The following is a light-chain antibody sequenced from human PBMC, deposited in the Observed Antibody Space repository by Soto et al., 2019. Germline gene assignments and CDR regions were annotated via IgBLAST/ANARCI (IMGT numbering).Light chain of an antibody. CDR2: KAS. CDR1: QSISDR. Sequence: DIQMTQSPSTLSASVGDRVTITCRASQSISDRLAWYQQKPGKAPNLLIYKASSLESGVPSRFSGSGSGTEFILTISSLQPEDFATYYCQQYNSYPRTFGQGTKVEIK. CDR3: QQYNSYPRT. J-gene: IGKJ1*01. V-gene: IGKV1-5*03.